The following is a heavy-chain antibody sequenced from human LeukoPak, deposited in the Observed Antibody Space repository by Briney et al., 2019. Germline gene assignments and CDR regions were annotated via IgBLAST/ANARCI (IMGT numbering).Heavy chain of an antibody. V-gene: IGHV3-21*01. CDR3: ARDEYYYDSSGYFDY. Sequence: GGSLRLSCVASAFSLRSYSMNWVRQAPGKGLEWVSSITISSNFIYYADSVKGRFTISRDNAKNSLYLQMNSLRAEDTAVYYCARDEYYYDSSGYFDYWGQGTLVTVSS. CDR2: ITISSNFI. J-gene: IGHJ4*02. CDR1: AFSLRSYS. D-gene: IGHD3-22*01.